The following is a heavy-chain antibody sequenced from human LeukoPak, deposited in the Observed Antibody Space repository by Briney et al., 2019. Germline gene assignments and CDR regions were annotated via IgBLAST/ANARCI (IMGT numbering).Heavy chain of an antibody. V-gene: IGHV3-23*01. CDR3: AREPPDTAMAP. CDR2: ISDSGDGT. Sequence: PGGSLRLSCAGSGFTFSSYAMSWVRQSPGKGLERVSAISDSGDGTYYADSVKGRFTISRDNSKNTLYLQMNSLRAEDTAVYYCAREPPDTAMAPWGQGTLVTVSS. CDR1: GFTFSSYA. D-gene: IGHD5-18*01. J-gene: IGHJ5*02.